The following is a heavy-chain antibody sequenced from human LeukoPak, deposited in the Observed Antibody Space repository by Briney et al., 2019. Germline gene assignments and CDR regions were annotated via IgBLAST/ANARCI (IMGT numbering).Heavy chain of an antibody. CDR2: ISAYNGNT. Sequence: GASVKVSCKASGYTFTSYGISWVRQAPGQGLEWMGWISAYNGNTNYAQKLQGRVTMTTDTSTSTAYVELRSLRSDDTAVYYCARPALPGIAAAGILDPWGQGTLVTVSS. CDR3: ARPALPGIAAAGILDP. D-gene: IGHD6-13*01. J-gene: IGHJ5*02. CDR1: GYTFTSYG. V-gene: IGHV1-18*01.